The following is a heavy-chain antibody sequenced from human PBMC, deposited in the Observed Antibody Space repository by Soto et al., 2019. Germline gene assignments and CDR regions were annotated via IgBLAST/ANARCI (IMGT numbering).Heavy chain of an antibody. J-gene: IGHJ4*01. V-gene: IGHV3-30*18. D-gene: IGHD1-26*01. CDR1: GFTFSNYA. CDR3: AKDGSHNFDY. Sequence: QVQLVESGGGVVQPGRSLRLSCAASGFTFSNYAMHWVRQAPGKGLEWVALMSYDGSNEYYADSVKGRFTISRDNSKNTLYLQMNSLRAEDTAVYYCAKDGSHNFDYWGHGTLVTVSS. CDR2: MSYDGSNE.